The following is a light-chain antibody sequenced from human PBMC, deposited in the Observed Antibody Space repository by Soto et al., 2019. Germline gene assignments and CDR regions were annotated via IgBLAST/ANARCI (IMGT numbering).Light chain of an antibody. V-gene: IGKV3-15*01. CDR3: QQYNNWPLT. CDR1: QSVSSD. J-gene: IGKJ4*01. Sequence: IVMTQSPATLSVSPGERATLSCRASQSVSSDLAWYQQKPGQAPRLLIYGASIRATGVPARFSGSGSGTECTLTISSLQSEDFAVYYCQQYNNWPLTFGGGTKVEIK. CDR2: GAS.